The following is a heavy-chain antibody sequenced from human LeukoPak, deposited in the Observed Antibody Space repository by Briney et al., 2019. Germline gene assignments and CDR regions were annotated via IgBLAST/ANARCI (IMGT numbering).Heavy chain of an antibody. Sequence: GGSLRLSCAASGFTFSSYEMNWVRQAPGKGLEWVSYISSSGSTIYYADSVKGRFTISRDNAKNSLYLQMNSLRAEDTAVYYCARDPRYGGFDYWGQGTLVTVSS. CDR3: ARDPRYGGFDY. D-gene: IGHD4-23*01. CDR2: ISSSGSTI. CDR1: GFTFSSYE. J-gene: IGHJ4*02. V-gene: IGHV3-48*03.